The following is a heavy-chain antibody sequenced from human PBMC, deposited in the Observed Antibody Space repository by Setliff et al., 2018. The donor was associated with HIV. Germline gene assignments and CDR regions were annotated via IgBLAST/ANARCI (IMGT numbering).Heavy chain of an antibody. CDR2: ISPYTGDT. J-gene: IGHJ4*02. CDR1: EYTFIDYF. D-gene: IGHD7-27*01. V-gene: IGHV1-2*02. CDR3: ARQLSNSLDF. Sequence: ASVKVSCKAFEYTFIDYFIHWVRQAPGQGLEWMGWISPYTGDTKILQKFRGRVTMTRDTSINTAYLEFSDLRSDDTAVYYCARQLSNSLDFWGQGALVTVSS.